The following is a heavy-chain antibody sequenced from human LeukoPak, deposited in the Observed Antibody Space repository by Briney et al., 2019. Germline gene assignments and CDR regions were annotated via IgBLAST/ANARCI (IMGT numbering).Heavy chain of an antibody. Sequence: GGSLRPSCAASGFTFSSYSMNWVRQAPGKGLEWVSSISSSSSYIYYADSVKGRFTISRDNAKNSLYLQMNSLRAEDTAVYYCAGEPPYYYDSGRPSSDYWGQGTLVTVSS. CDR1: GFTFSSYS. D-gene: IGHD3-22*01. J-gene: IGHJ4*02. CDR3: AGEPPYYYDSGRPSSDY. V-gene: IGHV3-21*01. CDR2: ISSSSSYI.